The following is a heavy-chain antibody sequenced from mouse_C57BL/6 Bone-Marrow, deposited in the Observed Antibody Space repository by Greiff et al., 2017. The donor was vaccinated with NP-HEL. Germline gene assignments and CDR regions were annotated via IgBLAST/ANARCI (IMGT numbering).Heavy chain of an antibody. J-gene: IGHJ3*01. V-gene: IGHV5-2*01. CDR2: INSDGGST. Sequence: EVNVVESGGGLVQPGETLKLSCEANEYELPSHDMSWVRKTPEKRLELVAAINSDGGSTYYPDTMERRFISSRDNTKKTLYLQMSSLRSEDTALYYCARQDSYSNPFAYWGQGTLVTVSA. CDR1: EYELPSHD. CDR3: ARQDSYSNPFAY. D-gene: IGHD2-5*01.